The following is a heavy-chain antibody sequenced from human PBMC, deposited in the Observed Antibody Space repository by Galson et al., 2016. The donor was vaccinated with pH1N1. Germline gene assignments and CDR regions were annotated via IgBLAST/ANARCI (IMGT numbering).Heavy chain of an antibody. Sequence: SLRLSCAASGFTFSRYNMNWVRQAPGKGLEWVSFISTSRRNTNYTDSQKGRFTISRDNAKNLLYLDMNSLRADDTAVYYCARAPEMDYWGQGTRVTVSS. J-gene: IGHJ4*02. CDR1: GFTFSRYN. CDR2: ISTSRRNT. V-gene: IGHV3-21*01. CDR3: ARAPEMDY.